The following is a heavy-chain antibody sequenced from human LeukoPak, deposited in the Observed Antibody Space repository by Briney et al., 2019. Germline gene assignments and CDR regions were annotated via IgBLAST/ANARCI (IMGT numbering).Heavy chain of an antibody. D-gene: IGHD6-13*01. V-gene: IGHV3-23*01. J-gene: IGHJ4*02. CDR3: ARGIAAAGTGFDY. CDR1: GFTFSSYA. Sequence: GGSLRLSCAASGFTFSSYAMSWVRQAPGKGLEWVSAISGSGGSTYYADSVKGRFTISRDNSKNTLYLQMNSLRAEDTAVYYCARGIAAAGTGFDYWGQGTLVTVSS. CDR2: ISGSGGST.